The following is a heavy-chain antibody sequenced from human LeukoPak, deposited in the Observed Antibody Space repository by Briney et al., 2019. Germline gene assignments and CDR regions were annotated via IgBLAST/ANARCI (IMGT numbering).Heavy chain of an antibody. J-gene: IGHJ4*02. CDR1: GFTFGSYS. V-gene: IGHV3-48*02. CDR3: ARDWFSGTNYKPLFDY. D-gene: IGHD3-10*01. CDR2: ISGSSSDI. Sequence: GGSLRHSCAASGFTFGSYSMNWVRQAPGKGLEWVSYISGSSSDIKYADSVKGRFTISRDNAKNSLYLQMNSLRDEDTAVYYCARDWFSGTNYKPLFDYWGQGTLVTVSS.